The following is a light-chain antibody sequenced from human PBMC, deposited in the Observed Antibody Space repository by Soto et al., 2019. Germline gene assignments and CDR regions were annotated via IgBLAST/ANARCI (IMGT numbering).Light chain of an antibody. Sequence: DIQMTQSPSSLSASVGDRGTITCRASQSINTYLNWYQHKPGKAPKLLIYAASRLQSGVPPRFSGSGSGTDFTLTVSSLQPEDFATYYCLQSYDTPRTFGQGTKVDIK. CDR2: AAS. V-gene: IGKV1-39*01. CDR3: LQSYDTPRT. CDR1: QSINTY. J-gene: IGKJ1*01.